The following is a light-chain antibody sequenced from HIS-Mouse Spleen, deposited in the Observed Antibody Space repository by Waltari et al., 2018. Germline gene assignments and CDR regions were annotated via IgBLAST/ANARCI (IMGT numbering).Light chain of an antibody. V-gene: IGLV3-19*01. CDR3: TSRDSSGNHVV. Sequence: SSELTQDPAVSVALGQTVRITCQGDSLRSYYASWYQQKPGQAPILVIYGKNNRPSGIPERFSCSSSGNTASLTITGAQAEYEADYYCTSRDSSGNHVVFGGGTKLTVL. CDR1: SLRSYY. J-gene: IGLJ2*01. CDR2: GKN.